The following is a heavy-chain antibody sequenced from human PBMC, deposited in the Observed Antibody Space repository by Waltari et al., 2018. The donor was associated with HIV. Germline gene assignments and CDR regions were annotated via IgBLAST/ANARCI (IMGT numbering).Heavy chain of an antibody. V-gene: IGHV3-23*01. CDR1: GFNFRAYA. D-gene: IGHD3-16*01. Sequence: EVQLSKPRGNLLQPGGSLRLSCAVPGFNFRAYAVGWVRQAPGKGVGWVGGISGNGGRGDYGDYAKRRFTVCRDNSKSTLHLHLTNLRVDDTAIYYCAKDQAAYHDSSGYAAWGQGTLVTVSS. CDR3: AKDQAAYHDSSGYAA. J-gene: IGHJ5*02. CDR2: ISGNGGRG.